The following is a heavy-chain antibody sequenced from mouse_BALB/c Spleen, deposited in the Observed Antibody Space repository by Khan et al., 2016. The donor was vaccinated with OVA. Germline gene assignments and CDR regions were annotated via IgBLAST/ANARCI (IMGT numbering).Heavy chain of an antibody. CDR3: ARRGLLWYFGY. D-gene: IGHD2-1*01. Sequence: QVQLKQSGAELAKPGASVKMSCKASGYTFINYWILWVKQRPGQGLEWIGYINPSTGYTEYNQNFKDKATLTADKSSSTAYMQLSSLTSEDSAVYYCARRGLLWYFGYWGQGTTLTVSS. CDR1: GYTFINYW. CDR2: INPSTGYT. J-gene: IGHJ2*01. V-gene: IGHV1-7*01.